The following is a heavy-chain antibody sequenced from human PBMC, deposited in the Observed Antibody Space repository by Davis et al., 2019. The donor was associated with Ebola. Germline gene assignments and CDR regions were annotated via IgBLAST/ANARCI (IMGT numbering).Heavy chain of an antibody. CDR3: ARADIVVYFDY. CDR1: GYTFTSYG. V-gene: IGHV1-3*01. J-gene: IGHJ4*02. CDR2: INAGNGNT. D-gene: IGHD5-12*01. Sequence: ASVKVSCKASGYTFTSYGISWVRQAPGQRLEWMGWINAGNGNTKYSQKFQGRVTITRDTSASTAYMELSSLRSEDTAVYYYARADIVVYFDYWGQGTLVTVSS.